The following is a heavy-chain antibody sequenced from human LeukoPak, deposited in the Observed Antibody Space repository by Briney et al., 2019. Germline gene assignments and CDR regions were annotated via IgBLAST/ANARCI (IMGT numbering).Heavy chain of an antibody. CDR1: GYTFTGYY. D-gene: IGHD1-26*01. CDR2: INPNSGGT. Sequence: ASVKVSCKASGYTFTGYYMHWVRQAPGQGLEWMGWINPNSGGTNYAQKFQGRVTMTRDTSISTAYMELSRLRSDDTAVYYCARDFTGIVVATDYWGQGTLVAVSS. J-gene: IGHJ4*02. CDR3: ARDFTGIVVATDY. V-gene: IGHV1-2*02.